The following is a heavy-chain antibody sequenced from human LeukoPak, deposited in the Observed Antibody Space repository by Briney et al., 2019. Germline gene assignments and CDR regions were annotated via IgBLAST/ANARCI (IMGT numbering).Heavy chain of an antibody. D-gene: IGHD6-13*01. V-gene: IGHV4-59*01. Sequence: SETLSLTCTVSGGSISSYYWSWIRQPPGKGLEWIGYIYYSGSTNYNPSLKSRVTISVDTSKNQFSLKLSSVTAADTAVYYCASRGGIAAAGTFSDYAAFDIWGQGTMVTVSS. J-gene: IGHJ3*02. CDR1: GGSISSYY. CDR2: IYYSGST. CDR3: ASRGGIAAAGTFSDYAAFDI.